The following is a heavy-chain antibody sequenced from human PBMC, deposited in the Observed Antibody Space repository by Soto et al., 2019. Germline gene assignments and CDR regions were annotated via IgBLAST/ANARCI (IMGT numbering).Heavy chain of an antibody. D-gene: IGHD5-18*01. CDR3: ARGRSYGFPFDY. J-gene: IGHJ4*02. CDR2: MNPNSGNT. V-gene: IGHV1-8*01. CDR1: GYTFTSYD. Sequence: ASVKVSCKASGYTFTSYDINWVRQATGQGLEWMGWMNPNSGNTGYAQNFKGRVTTTRNTSISTAYMELSSLRSEDTAVYYCARGRSYGFPFDYWGQGTPVTVSS.